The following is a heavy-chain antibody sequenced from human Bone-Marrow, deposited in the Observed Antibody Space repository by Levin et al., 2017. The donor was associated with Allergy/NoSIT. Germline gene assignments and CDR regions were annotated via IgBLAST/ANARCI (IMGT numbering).Heavy chain of an antibody. Sequence: SQTLSLTCTVSGASISSGGYYWSWIRQHPGKGLEWIGYIYYSGIIYYNPSLRPRVTISMDTAKNQFSLKLSSVTAADTGVYYCAREVAAAGTLIDLWGQGTLVAVSS. CDR3: AREVAAAGTLIDL. CDR1: GASISSGGYY. CDR2: IYYSGII. V-gene: IGHV4-31*03. D-gene: IGHD6-13*01. J-gene: IGHJ5*02.